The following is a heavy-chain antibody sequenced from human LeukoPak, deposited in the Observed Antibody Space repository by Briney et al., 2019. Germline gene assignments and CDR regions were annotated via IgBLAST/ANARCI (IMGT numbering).Heavy chain of an antibody. CDR3: ARSLLGAVAGTIAYFDY. CDR1: GDSVSGNSAA. Sequence: SQTLSLTCAISGDSVSGNSAAWNWIRQSPSRGLEWLGRTYYRSKWYNDYAVSVKSRITINPDTSKNQFSLQLNSVTPEDTAVYYCARSLLGAVAGTIAYFDYWGQGTLVTVSS. V-gene: IGHV6-1*01. J-gene: IGHJ4*02. CDR2: TYYRSKWYN. D-gene: IGHD6-19*01.